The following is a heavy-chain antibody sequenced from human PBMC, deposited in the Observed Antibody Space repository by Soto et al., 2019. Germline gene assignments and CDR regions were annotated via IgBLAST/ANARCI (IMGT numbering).Heavy chain of an antibody. CDR2: ISYDGSNK. D-gene: IGHD6-19*01. V-gene: IGHV3-30*18. CDR1: GFTFSSYG. J-gene: IGHJ4*02. Sequence: QVQLVESGGGVVQPGRSLRLSCAASGFTFSSYGMHWVRQAPGKGLEWVAVISYDGSNKYYADSVKGRFTISRDNSKNTLYLQMNSLRAEDTAVYYCAKEGRGSGWFGGIDYWGQGTLVTVSS. CDR3: AKEGRGSGWFGGIDY.